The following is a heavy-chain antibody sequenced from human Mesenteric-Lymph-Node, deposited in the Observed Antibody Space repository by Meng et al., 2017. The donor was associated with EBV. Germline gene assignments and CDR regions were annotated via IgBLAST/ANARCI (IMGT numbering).Heavy chain of an antibody. CDR1: GDCTSRSDW. V-gene: IGHV4-4*02. CDR3: ARARNSGRPFDY. D-gene: IGHD2/OR15-2a*01. CDR2: VYHSGSP. Sequence: GQLQPSGPGRGKLLGTLPLTCSVSGDCTSRSDWWGWVRTPPGRGLGWIGEVYHSGSPNYNPSLESRITISVDKSKNQFSLRLSSVTAADTAVYYCARARNSGRPFDYWGQGVLVTVSS. J-gene: IGHJ4*02.